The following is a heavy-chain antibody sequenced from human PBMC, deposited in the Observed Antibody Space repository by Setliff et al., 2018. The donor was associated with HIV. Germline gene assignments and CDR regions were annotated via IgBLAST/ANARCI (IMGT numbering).Heavy chain of an antibody. J-gene: IGHJ3*02. CDR1: GGSFSGYY. CDR2: INHSGST. Sequence: NPSETLSLTCAVYGGSFSGYYWSWIRQPPGKGLEWIGEINHSGSTNYNPSLKSRVTISVDTSKNQFSLKLSSVTAADTAVYYCARGVPPDLYYDSSHGYDAFDIWGQGTMVTVSS. CDR3: ARGVPPDLYYDSSHGYDAFDI. V-gene: IGHV4-34*01. D-gene: IGHD3-22*01.